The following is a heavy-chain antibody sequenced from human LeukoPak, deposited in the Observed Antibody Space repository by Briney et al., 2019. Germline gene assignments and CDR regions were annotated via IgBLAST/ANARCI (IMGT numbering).Heavy chain of an antibody. V-gene: IGHV3-30*03. CDR1: GFTFNNYG. CDR2: ISYDGSHK. Sequence: PGRSLRLSCVASGFTFNNYGIHWVRQAPGKGLEWVAVISYDGSHKYYADSVKGRFTISRDNSKNSLYLQMNSLRAEDTAVYYCARDPLAAWGYFDYWGQGTLVTVSS. CDR3: ARDPLAAWGYFDY. J-gene: IGHJ4*02. D-gene: IGHD6-25*01.